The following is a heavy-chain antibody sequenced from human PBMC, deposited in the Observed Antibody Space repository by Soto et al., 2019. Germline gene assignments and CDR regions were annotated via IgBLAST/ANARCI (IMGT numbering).Heavy chain of an antibody. CDR1: GYTFTSYY. J-gene: IGHJ4*02. V-gene: IGHV1-46*01. CDR2: INPSGGST. CDR3: ATAAGPVAVDY. D-gene: IGHD6-19*01. Sequence: APVKVSCKASGYTFTSYYMHWVRQAPGQGLEWMGIINPSGGSTSYAQKFQGRVTMTRDTSTSTVYMELSSLRSEDTAVYYCATAAGPVAVDYWGQGTLVTVSS.